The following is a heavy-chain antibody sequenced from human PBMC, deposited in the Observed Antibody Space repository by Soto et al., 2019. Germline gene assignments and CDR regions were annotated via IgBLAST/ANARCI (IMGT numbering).Heavy chain of an antibody. CDR1: GFTFSTFW. CDR2: IKQDGSEK. Sequence: GGSLRLSCAASGFTFSTFWMTWFRQAPGKGLEWVANIKQDGSEKNYVDSLKGRFTISRDNAKNSLFLQMNSLRAEDTAMYYCASGGLVDYLGKGTQVTVSS. D-gene: IGHD3-16*01. CDR3: ASGGLVDY. J-gene: IGHJ4*02. V-gene: IGHV3-7*01.